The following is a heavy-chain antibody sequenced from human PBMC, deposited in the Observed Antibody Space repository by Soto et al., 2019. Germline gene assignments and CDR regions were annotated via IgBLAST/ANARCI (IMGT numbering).Heavy chain of an antibody. J-gene: IGHJ4*02. V-gene: IGHV3-66*03. Sequence: EIQLVESGGGLIQPGGSLRLICAASGLSVSANYMTWVRQVPGKGLEWLSIIYRGGGTYYADSLRGRAIISRDASKNTLFLQMDSLRVDDTGVYYCALTRRSSLLEVAGPGFEYWGQGTLVTVS. CDR2: IYRGGGT. D-gene: IGHD6-19*01. CDR1: GLSVSANY. CDR3: ALTRRSSLLEVAGPGFEY.